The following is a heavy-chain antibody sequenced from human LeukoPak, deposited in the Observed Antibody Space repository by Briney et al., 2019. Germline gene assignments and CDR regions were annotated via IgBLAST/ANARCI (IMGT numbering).Heavy chain of an antibody. D-gene: IGHD1-7*01. Sequence: ASVKVSCKASGYTFTAYYIHWVRQAPGQGLEWMGWINPKSGGTKYEQKFQGRVTMTKDTSISTAYMELSSLRSDGTAVYYCARDRNWNYDYWGQGTLVTVSS. CDR2: INPKSGGT. J-gene: IGHJ4*02. CDR3: ARDRNWNYDY. V-gene: IGHV1-2*02. CDR1: GYTFTAYY.